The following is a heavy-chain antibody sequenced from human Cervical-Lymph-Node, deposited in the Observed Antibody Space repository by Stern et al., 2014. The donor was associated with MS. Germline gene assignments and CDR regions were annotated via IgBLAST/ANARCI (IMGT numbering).Heavy chain of an antibody. V-gene: IGHV1-46*03. Sequence: VQLVQSGAEVKKPGASVKVSCKASGYTFRKYYMHWVRQAPGQGLEWVGIINPSRNTTSHAQKFQDRVTISKDTSTSTVYMELSSLRSEDTAVYYCARDSSGTYSSLDYGGQGTLVTVS. CDR2: INPSRNTT. D-gene: IGHD1-26*01. CDR1: GYTFRKYY. CDR3: ARDSSGTYSSLDY. J-gene: IGHJ4*02.